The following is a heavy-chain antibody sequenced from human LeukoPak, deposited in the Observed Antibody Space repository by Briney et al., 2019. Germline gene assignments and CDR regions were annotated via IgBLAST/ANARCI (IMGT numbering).Heavy chain of an antibody. CDR1: GDSISSGAYS. D-gene: IGHD2-21*01. Sequence: SETLSLTCVVSGDSISSGAYSWSWIRQPPGKGLEWIGYIFHSGSTFYSPSLKSRVTTSVDNSKNQFSLRLSSVTAADTAVYYCARELWFANAPGSWLDPWGQGTLVTVSS. J-gene: IGHJ5*02. CDR2: IFHSGST. CDR3: ARELWFANAPGSWLDP. V-gene: IGHV4-30-2*01.